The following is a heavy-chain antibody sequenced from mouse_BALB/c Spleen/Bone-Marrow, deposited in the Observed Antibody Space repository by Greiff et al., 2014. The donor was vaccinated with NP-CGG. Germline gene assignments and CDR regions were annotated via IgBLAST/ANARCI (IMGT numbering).Heavy chain of an antibody. CDR1: GFSLTNYG. V-gene: IGHV2-9*02. D-gene: IGHD1-2*01. J-gene: IGHJ4*01. CDR3: ARITTATGAMDY. CDR2: IWADGST. Sequence: QLQQSGPGLVAPSQSLSITCTVSGFSLTNYGVHWVRQPPGKGLEWLGVIWADGSTNYNSALMSRLSVSKDNSKSQVFFKMNSLQTDDTAMYYCARITTATGAMDYWGQGTSVTVSS.